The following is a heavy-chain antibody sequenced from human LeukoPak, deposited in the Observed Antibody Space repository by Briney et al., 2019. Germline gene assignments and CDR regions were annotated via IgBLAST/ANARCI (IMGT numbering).Heavy chain of an antibody. CDR3: ARFTPRYLGAFDI. Sequence: GGSLRLSCAASGFTFSSYWMSWVRQAPGKGLEWEANIKQDGSEKYYVDSVKGRFTISRDNAKNSLYLQMNSLRAEDTAVYYCARFTPRYLGAFDIWGQGTMVTVSS. D-gene: IGHD3-9*01. V-gene: IGHV3-7*03. J-gene: IGHJ3*02. CDR1: GFTFSSYW. CDR2: IKQDGSEK.